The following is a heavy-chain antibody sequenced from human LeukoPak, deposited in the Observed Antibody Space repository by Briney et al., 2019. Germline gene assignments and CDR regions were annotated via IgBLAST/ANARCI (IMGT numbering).Heavy chain of an antibody. CDR2: ISAYNGNT. Sequence: GASVTVSCKASVYTFTSYGISWVRQAPGQGLEWMGWISAYNGNTNYAQKLQGRITMTTDTSTSTAYMDLRSLRSDDTAVYYCARDYYDSSGYLRDYWGQGTLVTVSS. V-gene: IGHV1-18*01. CDR1: VYTFTSYG. CDR3: ARDYYDSSGYLRDY. D-gene: IGHD3-22*01. J-gene: IGHJ4*02.